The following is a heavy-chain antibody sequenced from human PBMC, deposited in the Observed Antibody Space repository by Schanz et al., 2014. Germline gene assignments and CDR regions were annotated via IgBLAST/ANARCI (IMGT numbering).Heavy chain of an antibody. CDR2: INGDGSNT. CDR1: GFTFSPYW. D-gene: IGHD6-13*01. V-gene: IGHV3-74*01. CDR3: ARDQGYTTSWHIFDL. Sequence: EVQLVQSGGGLVQPGGSLRLSCGSSGFTFSPYWMHWVRQAPGKGLVWVSRINGDGSNTNYADSVKGRFTISRDNAKNTLYLQMNSLSAEDTAVYYCARDQGYTTSWHIFDLWSQGTLVTVSS. J-gene: IGHJ4*02.